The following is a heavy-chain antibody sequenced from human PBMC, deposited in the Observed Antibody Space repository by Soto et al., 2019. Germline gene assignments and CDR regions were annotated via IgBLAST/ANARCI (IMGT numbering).Heavy chain of an antibody. D-gene: IGHD2-2*01. J-gene: IGHJ5*02. CDR1: GFTFSSYW. V-gene: IGHV3-7*01. Sequence: PGGSLRLSCAASGFTFSSYWMSWVRQAPGKGLEWVANIKQDGNEKYYVDSVKGRFTISRDNAKNSLYLQMNSLRAEDTAVYYCARDCSSANCYRGGFDPWGQGTLVTVSS. CDR3: ARDCSSANCYRGGFDP. CDR2: IKQDGNEK.